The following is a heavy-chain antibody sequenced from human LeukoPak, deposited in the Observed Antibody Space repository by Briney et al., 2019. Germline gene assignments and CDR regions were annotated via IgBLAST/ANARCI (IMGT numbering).Heavy chain of an antibody. CDR3: SRENGDFTPFGF. V-gene: IGHV4-4*02. CDR1: GGSLITTNW. CDR2: ISLSELT. Sequence: TETLSLTCGVSGGSLITTNWWRWVRQPPGQGLEWSGEISLSELTKYSPSLTSRVIMSLDKPKNRLALKLSYVTAADTAVYYCSRENGDFTPFGFWGQGTLVT. J-gene: IGHJ4*02. D-gene: IGHD7-27*01.